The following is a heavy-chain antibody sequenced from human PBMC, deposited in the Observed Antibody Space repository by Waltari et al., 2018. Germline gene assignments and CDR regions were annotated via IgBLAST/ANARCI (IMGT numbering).Heavy chain of an antibody. J-gene: IGHJ4*02. CDR1: GYTFTGYY. V-gene: IGHV1-2*06. D-gene: IGHD6-19*01. CDR3: AREYSSGWYGY. Sequence: QVQPVQSGAEVKKPGAVVKVSCTASGYTFTGYYMHCVRQAPGQGLAWMGRINPNRGGTNYAQKFQGRVTITADESTSTAYMELSSLRSEDTAVYYCAREYSSGWYGYWGQGTLVTVSS. CDR2: INPNRGGT.